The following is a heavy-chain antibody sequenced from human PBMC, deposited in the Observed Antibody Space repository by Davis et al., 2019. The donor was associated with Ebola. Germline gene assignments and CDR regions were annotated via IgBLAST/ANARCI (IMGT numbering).Heavy chain of an antibody. J-gene: IGHJ4*02. CDR1: GVSISSFY. Sequence: SETLSLTCSVSGVSISSFYWSWIRQTPGKGLEWIGYIYYSGITKYNPSLKSRVTISIDTSKNQFSLKLSSVTAADTAVYYCATALDSSGLLFDYWGQGTLVTVSS. D-gene: IGHD3-22*01. CDR2: IYYSGIT. V-gene: IGHV4-59*08. CDR3: ATALDSSGLLFDY.